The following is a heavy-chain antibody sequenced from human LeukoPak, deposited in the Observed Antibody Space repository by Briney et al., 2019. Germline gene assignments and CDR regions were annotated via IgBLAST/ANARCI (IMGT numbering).Heavy chain of an antibody. CDR1: GGSFSGYY. D-gene: IGHD2-2*01. Sequence: SETLSLTCAVYGGSFSGYYWSGIRQPPGKGREWIGEINHSGSTNYNPSLKSRVTISVDTSKNQFSLKLSSVTAADTAVYYCARAGVVVPAARFDPWGQGTLVTVSS. J-gene: IGHJ5*02. V-gene: IGHV4-34*01. CDR2: INHSGST. CDR3: ARAGVVVPAARFDP.